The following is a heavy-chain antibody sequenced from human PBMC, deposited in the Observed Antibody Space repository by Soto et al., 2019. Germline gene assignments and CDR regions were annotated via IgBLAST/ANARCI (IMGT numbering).Heavy chain of an antibody. CDR2: IIPIFGTA. Sequence: SVKVSCKASGYTFTGYYMHWVRQAPGQGLEWMGGIIPIFGTANYAQKFQGRVTITADEYTSTAYMELSNLRSEDAAVSYCPRVYIVVVTGIHGALYGIDVRGDGTTVTV. J-gene: IGHJ6*02. CDR1: GYTFTGYY. CDR3: PRVYIVVVTGIHGALYGIDV. D-gene: IGHD2-21*02. V-gene: IGHV1-69*13.